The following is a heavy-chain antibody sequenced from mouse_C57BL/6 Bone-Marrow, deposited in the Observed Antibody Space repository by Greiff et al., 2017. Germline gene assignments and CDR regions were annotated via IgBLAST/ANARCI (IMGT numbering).Heavy chain of an antibody. J-gene: IGHJ1*03. V-gene: IGHV1-55*01. D-gene: IGHD2-3*01. CDR3: ASDGYHIWYFDV. CDR2: IYPGSGST. CDR1: GYTFTSYW. Sequence: VQLQQPGAELVKPGASVKMSCKASGYTFTSYWITWVKQRPGQGLVWIGDIYPGSGSTNYNEKFKSKATLTVDPSSSTAYMQLSSLTSDDSAVYYCASDGYHIWYFDVWGTGTTVTVSS.